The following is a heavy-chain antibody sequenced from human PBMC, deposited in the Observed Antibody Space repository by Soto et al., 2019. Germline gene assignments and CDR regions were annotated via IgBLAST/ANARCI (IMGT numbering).Heavy chain of an antibody. Sequence: SETLSLTCAVYGGSFSGYYWCWIRQPPGKGLEWIGEINHSGSTNYILSLKSRVTISVDTSKNQFSLNLRSVTAADTAVYYCARGSGWKASSSTFDYWGQGTLVTVS. J-gene: IGHJ4*02. CDR3: ARGSGWKASSSTFDY. V-gene: IGHV4-34*01. CDR2: INHSGST. D-gene: IGHD1-1*01. CDR1: GGSFSGYY.